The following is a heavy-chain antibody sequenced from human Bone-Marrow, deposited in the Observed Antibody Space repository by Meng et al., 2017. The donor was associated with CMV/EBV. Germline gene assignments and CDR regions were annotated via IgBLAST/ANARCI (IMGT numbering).Heavy chain of an antibody. V-gene: IGHV3-53*01. CDR1: GFSVSDNY. CDR3: ARVGQLRYADY. D-gene: IGHD5-18*01. Sequence: GESLKISCAASGFSVSDNYMSWVRQTPGKGLEWVSIIYTDDATFYADSVKGRFTISRDNSRNTVYLQMHGLRAEDTAVYYCARVGQLRYADYWGQGTLVTVSS. J-gene: IGHJ4*02. CDR2: IYTDDAT.